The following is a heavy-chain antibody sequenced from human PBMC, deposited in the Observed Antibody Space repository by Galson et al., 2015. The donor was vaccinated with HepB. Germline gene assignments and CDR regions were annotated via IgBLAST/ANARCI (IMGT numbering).Heavy chain of an antibody. CDR2: TYYRSKWYN. Sequence: CAISGDSVSSNSAAWNWIRQSPSRGLEWLGRTYYRSKWYNDYAVSVKSRITINPDTSKNQFSLQLNSVTPEDTAVYYCARGPGLWFGESMHAFDIWGQGTMVTVSS. D-gene: IGHD3-10*01. CDR3: ARGPGLWFGESMHAFDI. V-gene: IGHV6-1*01. J-gene: IGHJ3*02. CDR1: GDSVSSNSAA.